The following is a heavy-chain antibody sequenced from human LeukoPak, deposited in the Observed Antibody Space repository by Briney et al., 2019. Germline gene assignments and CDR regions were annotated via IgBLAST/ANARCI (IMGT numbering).Heavy chain of an antibody. CDR1: GGSFSGYY. CDR2: INHSGST. D-gene: IGHD6-13*01. CDR3: ASGRAAAGVSGADY. J-gene: IGHJ4*02. Sequence: SETLSLTCAVYGGSFSGYYWSWLRQPPGKGLEWIGEINHSGSTNYNPSLKSRVTISVDTSKNQFSLKLSSVTAADTAAYYCASGRAAAGVSGADYWGQGTLVTVSS. V-gene: IGHV4-34*01.